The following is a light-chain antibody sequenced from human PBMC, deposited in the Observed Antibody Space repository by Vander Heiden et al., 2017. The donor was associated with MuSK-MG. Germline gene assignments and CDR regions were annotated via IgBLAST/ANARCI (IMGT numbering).Light chain of an antibody. J-gene: IGKJ3*01. Sequence: DIQMTQSPSSLSASVGDRVTITCRASQSISSYLNWYQQKPGKAPKLLIYAAYSLQSGVPSRFSGSGSGTDFTLTISSLQPEDFATYYCQQSYSTPRTFGHGTKVDIK. V-gene: IGKV1-39*01. CDR2: AAY. CDR3: QQSYSTPRT. CDR1: QSISSY.